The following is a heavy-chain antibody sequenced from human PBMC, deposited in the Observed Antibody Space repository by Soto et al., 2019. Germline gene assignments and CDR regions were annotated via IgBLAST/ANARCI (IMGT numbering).Heavy chain of an antibody. D-gene: IGHD2-15*01. CDR3: VRAYCSGGLCSPGAY. V-gene: IGHV3-7*04. CDR1: GFTFSSYW. Sequence: EVQLVESGGGLVQPGGSLRLSCAASGFTFSSYWMNWVRQAPGKGLEWVANIKQDGSEKYYVDSVKGRFTISRDNAKNSLYLQMNSLRAEDTAVYYCVRAYCSGGLCSPGAYWGQGTLVTVSS. J-gene: IGHJ4*02. CDR2: IKQDGSEK.